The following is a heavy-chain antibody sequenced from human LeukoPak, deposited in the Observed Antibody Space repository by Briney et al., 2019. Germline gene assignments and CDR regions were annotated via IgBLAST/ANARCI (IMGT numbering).Heavy chain of an antibody. V-gene: IGHV3-21*01. J-gene: IGHJ6*02. Sequence: GGSLRLSCAASGSTFSTYSMNWVRQAPGKGLEWVSSISTGSSYIYHADSVNGRFTISRDNAKNSLYLQMNSLRAEDTAVYYCARVLSLDYYYGLDVWGQGTTVTVSS. CDR2: ISTGSSYI. CDR3: ARVLSLDYYYGLDV. CDR1: GSTFSTYS.